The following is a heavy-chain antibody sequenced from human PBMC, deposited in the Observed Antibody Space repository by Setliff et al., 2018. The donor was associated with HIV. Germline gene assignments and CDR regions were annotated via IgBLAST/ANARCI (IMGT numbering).Heavy chain of an antibody. CDR1: GDSISTDY. CDR2: IYNSAST. Sequence: ASETLSLTCTASGDSISTDYWTWIRQPPGKGLEWIGYIYNSASTSYNPSLKSRVTISVDTSKNQFSLKLSSVTAADTAVYYCARHSPSDYWGQGTLVTVSS. J-gene: IGHJ4*02. CDR3: ARHSPSDY. V-gene: IGHV4-59*08.